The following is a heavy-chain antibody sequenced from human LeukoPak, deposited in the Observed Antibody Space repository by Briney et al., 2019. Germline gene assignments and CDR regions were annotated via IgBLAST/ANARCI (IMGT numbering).Heavy chain of an antibody. CDR2: VWHDGSNK. V-gene: IGHV3-33*06. CDR3: AKEPLLWFGELFDY. CDR1: GFTFSSYA. J-gene: IGHJ4*02. D-gene: IGHD3-10*01. Sequence: PGRSLRLSCTAPGFTFSSYAIHWIRQAPGKGLEWVALVWHDGSNKYYADSVKGRFTISRDNSKNTVYLQMNSLRAEDTAVYYCAKEPLLWFGELFDYWGQGTLVTVSS.